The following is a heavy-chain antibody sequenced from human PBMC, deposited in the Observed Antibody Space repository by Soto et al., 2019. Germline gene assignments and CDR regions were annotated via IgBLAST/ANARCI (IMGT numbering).Heavy chain of an antibody. J-gene: IGHJ4*02. CDR1: GFSFRSYS. D-gene: IGHD1-26*01. CDR3: AREVLAGATNFDY. Sequence: GGSLRLSCAASGFSFRSYSMNWVRQAPGKGLEWVSSISSSSSYIYYADSVKGRFTISRDNAKNSLSLQMNSLRAEDTAVYYCAREVLAGATNFDYWGQGTLVTVSS. CDR2: ISSSSSYI. V-gene: IGHV3-21*01.